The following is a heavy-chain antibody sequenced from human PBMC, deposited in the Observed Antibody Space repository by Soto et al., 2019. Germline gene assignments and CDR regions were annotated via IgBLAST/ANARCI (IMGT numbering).Heavy chain of an antibody. CDR2: IGSNGRST. Sequence: PGGSVRLSCAASGVSFSSYWMHWVRQVPGKGLVWVSRIGSNGRSTNYADSVKGRFTISRDNAKNTLFLQMNSLRAEDTAVYYCARDVSNSVDYWGQGTLVTVSS. CDR3: ARDVSNSVDY. V-gene: IGHV3-74*01. J-gene: IGHJ4*02. CDR1: GVSFSSYW. D-gene: IGHD4-4*01.